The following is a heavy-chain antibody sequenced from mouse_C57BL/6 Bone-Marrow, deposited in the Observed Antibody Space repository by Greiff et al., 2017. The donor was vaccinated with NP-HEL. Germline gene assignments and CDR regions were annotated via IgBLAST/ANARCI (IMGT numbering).Heavy chain of an antibody. CDR3: TTFYYGSSLFAY. J-gene: IGHJ3*01. Sequence: VQLQQSGAELVRPGASVKLSCTASGFNIKDDYMHWVKQRPEPGLEWIGWIDPENGDTEYASKFQGKATITADTSSNTAYLQLSSLTSEDTAVYYCTTFYYGSSLFAYWGQGTLVTVSA. D-gene: IGHD1-1*01. CDR1: GFNIKDDY. CDR2: IDPENGDT. V-gene: IGHV14-4*01.